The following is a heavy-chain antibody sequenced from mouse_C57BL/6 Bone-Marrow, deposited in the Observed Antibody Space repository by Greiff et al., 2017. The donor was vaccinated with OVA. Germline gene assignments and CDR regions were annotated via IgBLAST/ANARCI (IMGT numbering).Heavy chain of an antibody. CDR2: SRNKANDYTT. V-gene: IGHV7-1*01. CDR1: GFTFSDFY. Sequence: EVKVVESGGGLVQSGRSLRLSCATSGFTFSDFYMEWVRQAPGKGLEWIAASRNKANDYTTEYSASVKGRFIVSRDTSQSILYLQMNALGAEDTAIYYCARADSSYGLDYWGQGTTLTVSS. D-gene: IGHD1-1*01. CDR3: ARADSSYGLDY. J-gene: IGHJ2*01.